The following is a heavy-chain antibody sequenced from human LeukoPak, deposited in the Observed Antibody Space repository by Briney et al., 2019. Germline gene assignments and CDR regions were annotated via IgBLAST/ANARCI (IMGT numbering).Heavy chain of an antibody. CDR1: GFTFSSYG. J-gene: IGHJ6*03. CDR2: ISGNAADT. CDR3: AKDRWQLSPDYYYYMDV. D-gene: IGHD3-16*02. Sequence: QPGGSLRLSCAASGFTFSSYGMSWVRQAPGKGLEWVSAISGNAADTFYADSVKGRFTISRDNSKNTLYLQMNSLRAEDTAIYYCAKDRWQLSPDYYYYMDVWGKGTTVTVFS. V-gene: IGHV3-23*01.